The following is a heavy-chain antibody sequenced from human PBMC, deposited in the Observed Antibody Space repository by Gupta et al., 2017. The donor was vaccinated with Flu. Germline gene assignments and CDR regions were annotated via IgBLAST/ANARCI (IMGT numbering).Heavy chain of an antibody. CDR2: GSGSGDST. V-gene: IGHV3-23*01. Sequence: EVQLLESGGPLVQPGGSLRLSCAASGFLFSTFAMSWVRQAPGKGLEWGSGGSGSGDSTYYADSVRGRFTISRDNSKNTLYLQMDSLRAEDTAVYYCAKATWPVSAEEHDYWGQGTLVTVSP. CDR3: AKATWPVSAEEHDY. J-gene: IGHJ4*02. D-gene: IGHD6-19*01. CDR1: GFLFSTFA.